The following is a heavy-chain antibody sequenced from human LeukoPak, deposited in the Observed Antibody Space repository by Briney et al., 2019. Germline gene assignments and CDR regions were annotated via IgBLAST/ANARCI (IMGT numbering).Heavy chain of an antibody. Sequence: ASVKVSCKASGYTFTSYDINWVRQATGQGPEWMGWMNPNSGNTGYAQKFQGRVTMTRNTSISTAYMELSSLRSEDTAVYYCARLSPTGTVTTYYYYGMDVWGQGTTVTVSS. CDR2: MNPNSGNT. D-gene: IGHD4-17*01. CDR3: ARLSPTGTVTTYYYYGMDV. V-gene: IGHV1-8*01. J-gene: IGHJ6*02. CDR1: GYTFTSYD.